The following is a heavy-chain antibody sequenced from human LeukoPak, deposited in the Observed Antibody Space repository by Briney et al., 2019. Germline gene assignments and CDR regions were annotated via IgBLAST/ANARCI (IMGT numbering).Heavy chain of an antibody. V-gene: IGHV3-30*09. CDR3: ARANAPVADY. Sequence: CLRLSCAPYGLSFSSYYIDWVRQAAGKGIGWVAVISYDGSNKYYADSVKGLFAISRDNSKNTVYLQMRSQRVEVTAVYYCARANAPVADYWGQGTLVTVSS. CDR1: GLSFSSYY. J-gene: IGHJ4*02. D-gene: IGHD2-8*01. CDR2: ISYDGSNK.